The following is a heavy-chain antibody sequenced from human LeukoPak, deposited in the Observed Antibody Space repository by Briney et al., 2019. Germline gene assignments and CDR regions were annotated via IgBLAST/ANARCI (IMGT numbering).Heavy chain of an antibody. J-gene: IGHJ4*02. CDR1: GYTFTGSY. CDR2: INPNSGGT. D-gene: IGHD1-26*01. Sequence: ASVKVSCKASGYTFTGSYMLWVRQAPGQGLEWMGWINPNSGGTNYAQKFQGRVTMTRDTSISTAYMELSRLRSDDTAVYYCARDSPDSGSYYSLFDYWGQGTLVTVSS. V-gene: IGHV1-2*02. CDR3: ARDSPDSGSYYSLFDY.